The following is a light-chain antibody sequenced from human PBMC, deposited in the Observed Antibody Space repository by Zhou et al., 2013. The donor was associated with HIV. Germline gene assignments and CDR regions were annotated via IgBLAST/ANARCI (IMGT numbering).Light chain of an antibody. V-gene: IGKV1-12*01. CDR2: AAS. J-gene: IGKJ1*01. Sequence: DIQMTQSPSSVSASVGDRVTITCRASQGISNLLAWYQQRPGKAPNLLIYAASRLQSGVPSRFSGSGSGTEFTLTVSSLQPDDFATYYCQQYHDYAWTFGPRDQGGSQT. CDR1: QGISNL. CDR3: QQYHDYAWT.